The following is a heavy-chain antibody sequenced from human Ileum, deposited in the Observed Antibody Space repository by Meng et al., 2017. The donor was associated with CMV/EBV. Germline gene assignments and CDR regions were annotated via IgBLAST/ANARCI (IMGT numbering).Heavy chain of an antibody. D-gene: IGHD3-3*01. J-gene: IGHJ5*02. CDR3: ARVTRDYDFWSGYSLFDP. CDR2: INHSGST. V-gene: IGHV4-34*01. CDR1: GSFSGYY. Sequence: GSFSGYYWSWIRQPPGKGLEWIGEINHSGSTNYNPSLKSRVTISVDTSKNQSSLKLSSVAAADTAVYYCARVTRDYDFWSGYSLFDPWGQGTLVTVSS.